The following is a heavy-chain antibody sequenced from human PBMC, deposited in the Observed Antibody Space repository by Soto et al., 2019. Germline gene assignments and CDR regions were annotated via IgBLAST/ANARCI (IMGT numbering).Heavy chain of an antibody. J-gene: IGHJ4*02. CDR1: GASIRSYY. CDR2: IYYSGGT. CDR3: ASDSSVAYCSGTRCYSLDF. D-gene: IGHD2-2*01. Sequence: SETLSLTCTVSGASIRSYYWTWIRQPPGRGLEWLGYIYYSGGTNYNPSLKSRVTISLDTSKNQFSLKLSSVTAADTAVYYCASDSSVAYCSGTRCYSLDFWGQGTLVTVSS. V-gene: IGHV4-59*12.